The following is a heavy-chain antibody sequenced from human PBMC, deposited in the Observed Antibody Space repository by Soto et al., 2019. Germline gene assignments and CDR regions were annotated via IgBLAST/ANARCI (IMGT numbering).Heavy chain of an antibody. D-gene: IGHD6-13*01. V-gene: IGHV3-11*01. J-gene: IGHJ4*02. CDR2: ISSSGSTI. CDR3: ARDRMYSSSWYSY. CDR1: GFTFSDYY. Sequence: SLRLSCAASGFTFSDYYMSWIRQAPGKGLDWVSYISSSGSTIYYADSVKGRFTVSRDNAKNSLYLQMNSLRAEDTAMYYCARDRMYSSSWYSYWGQGTLVTVSS.